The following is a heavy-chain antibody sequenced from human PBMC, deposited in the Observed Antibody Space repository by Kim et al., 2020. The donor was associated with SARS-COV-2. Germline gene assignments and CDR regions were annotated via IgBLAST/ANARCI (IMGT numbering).Heavy chain of an antibody. CDR2: TYYRSKWYN. CDR1: GDSVSSNSAA. D-gene: IGHD2-2*01. CDR3: ARDPGGTSPNLFDP. J-gene: IGHJ5*02. Sequence: SQTLSLTCTISGDSVSSNSAAWNWIRQSPSRGLEWLGRTYYRSKWYNDYAISVKGRITINPDTSKNQFSLQLNSVTPEDTAVYYCARDPGGTSPNLFDPWGQGNLVTVSS. V-gene: IGHV6-1*01.